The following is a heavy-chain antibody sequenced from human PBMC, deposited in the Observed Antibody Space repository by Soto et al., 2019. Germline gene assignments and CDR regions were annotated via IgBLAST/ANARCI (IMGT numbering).Heavy chain of an antibody. CDR2: IRSKAYGGTT. V-gene: IGHV3-49*03. CDR1: GFTFGDYA. Sequence: GGSLRLSCTASGFTFGDYAMSWFRQAPGKGLEWVGFIRSKAYGGTTEYAASVKGRFTIPRDDSKSIAYLQMNSLKTEDTAVYYCTKGYCSSTSCYHLDYWGQGTLVTVSS. D-gene: IGHD2-2*01. CDR3: TKGYCSSTSCYHLDY. J-gene: IGHJ4*02.